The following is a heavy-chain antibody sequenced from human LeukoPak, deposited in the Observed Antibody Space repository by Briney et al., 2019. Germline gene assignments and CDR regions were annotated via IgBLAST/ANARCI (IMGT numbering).Heavy chain of an antibody. CDR2: IYYSGST. D-gene: IGHD1-26*01. Sequence: SETLSLTCTVSGGSISSSSYYWGWIRQPPGKGLEWIGSIYYSGSTYYNPSLKSRLTISVDTSKSQFCLKLSSVTAADTAVYYCARIGVGGATSRKAFDIWGQGTMVTVS. CDR3: ARIGVGGATSRKAFDI. V-gene: IGHV4-39*01. J-gene: IGHJ3*02. CDR1: GGSISSSSYY.